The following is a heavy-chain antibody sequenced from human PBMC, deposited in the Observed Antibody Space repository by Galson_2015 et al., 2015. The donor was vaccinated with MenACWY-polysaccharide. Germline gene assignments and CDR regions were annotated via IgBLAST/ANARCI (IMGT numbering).Heavy chain of an antibody. J-gene: IGHJ4*02. CDR2: ISYEGSNK. CDR3: ARGVRSFARSDY. D-gene: IGHD3-10*01. CDR1: GFTFNTFA. Sequence: SLRLSCAGYGFTFNTFAMNWVRQAPGKGLEWVALISYEGSNKYHADSVKGRFTISRNNSKNTVYLQMDSLRPEDTAPYYCARGVRSFARSDYWGQGAQVTVSS. V-gene: IGHV3-30-3*01.